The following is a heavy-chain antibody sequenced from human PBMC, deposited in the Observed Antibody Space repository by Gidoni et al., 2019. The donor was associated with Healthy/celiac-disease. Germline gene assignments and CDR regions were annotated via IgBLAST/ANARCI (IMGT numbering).Heavy chain of an antibody. V-gene: IGHV1-69*01. J-gene: IGHJ4*02. CDR3: AREGGEYYYDSSGPRPFDY. D-gene: IGHD3-22*01. CDR1: GGTFSSYA. Sequence: QVQLVQSGAEVKKPGSSVKVSCKASGGTFSSYAISWVRQAPGQGLEWMGGIIPIFGTANYAQKFQGRVTITADESTSTAYMELSSLRSEDTAVYYCAREGGEYYYDSSGPRPFDYWGQGTLVTVSS. CDR2: IIPIFGTA.